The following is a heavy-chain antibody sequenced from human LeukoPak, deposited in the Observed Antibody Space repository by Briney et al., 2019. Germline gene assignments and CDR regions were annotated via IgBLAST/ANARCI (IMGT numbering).Heavy chain of an antibody. V-gene: IGHV1-69*13. CDR2: IIPIFGTA. CDR1: GGTFSGYA. Sequence: ASVKVSCKASGGTFSGYAISWVRQAPGQGLEWMGGIIPIFGTANYAQKFQGRVTITADESTSTAYMELSSLRSEDTAVYYCARDKATVVTRDYYYGMDVWGQGTTVTVSS. D-gene: IGHD4-23*01. CDR3: ARDKATVVTRDYYYGMDV. J-gene: IGHJ6*02.